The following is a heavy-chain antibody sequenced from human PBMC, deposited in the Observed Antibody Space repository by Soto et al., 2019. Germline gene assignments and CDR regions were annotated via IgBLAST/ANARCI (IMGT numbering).Heavy chain of an antibody. Sequence: QVQLVESGGGVVHPGRSLRLSCAASGFTFNNYAMHWVRQAPGKGLEWVALISYDGSKTYYADSVKGRFTISRDNSKDTLSLQLDSLRAEDTAVYYCAREPLSTTRTYYGMDVWGQGTTVTVSS. J-gene: IGHJ6*02. CDR2: ISYDGSKT. V-gene: IGHV3-30-3*01. D-gene: IGHD2-2*01. CDR3: AREPLSTTRTYYGMDV. CDR1: GFTFNNYA.